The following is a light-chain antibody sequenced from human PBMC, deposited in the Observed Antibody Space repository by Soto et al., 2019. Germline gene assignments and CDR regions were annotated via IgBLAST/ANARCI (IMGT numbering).Light chain of an antibody. CDR2: DAS. CDR1: HGISSA. CDR3: QQYYSYPIT. Sequence: AIQFTQSPSSLPASVGDRVTVTCRASHGISSALAWYQQKPGKAPKLLIYDASSLESGVPSRFSGSGSGTDFTLTISCLQSEDFATYYCQQYYSYPITFGQGTRLEIK. J-gene: IGKJ5*01. V-gene: IGKV1-13*02.